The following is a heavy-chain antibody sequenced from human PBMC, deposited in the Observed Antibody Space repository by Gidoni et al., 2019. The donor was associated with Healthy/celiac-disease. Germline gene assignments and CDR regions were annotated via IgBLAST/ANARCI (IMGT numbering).Heavy chain of an antibody. CDR2: ISYDGSNK. D-gene: IGHD3-3*01. Sequence: QVQLVESGGGVVQPGRSLRLSCAASGFTFSSYAMHWVRQAPGKGLEWVAVISYDGSNKYYADSVKGRFTISRDNSKNTLYLQMNSLRAEDTAVYYCAREIYDFWSGNLDYWGQGTLVTVSS. CDR1: GFTFSSYA. J-gene: IGHJ4*02. CDR3: AREIYDFWSGNLDY. V-gene: IGHV3-30*04.